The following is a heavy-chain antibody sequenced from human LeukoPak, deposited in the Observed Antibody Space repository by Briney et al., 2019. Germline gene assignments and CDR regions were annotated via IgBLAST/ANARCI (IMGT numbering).Heavy chain of an antibody. J-gene: IGHJ4*02. Sequence: CXGSGYSFTSYWIGWVRQMPGKGLEWMGIIYPGDSDTRYSPSFQGQVTISADKSIRTAYLQWRSLKASDTAMYYCARXIAXXGXDYWGQXTLVTVSS. D-gene: IGHD1-1*01. CDR3: ARXIAXXGXDY. V-gene: IGHV5-51*01. CDR1: GYSFTSYW. CDR2: IYPGDSDT.